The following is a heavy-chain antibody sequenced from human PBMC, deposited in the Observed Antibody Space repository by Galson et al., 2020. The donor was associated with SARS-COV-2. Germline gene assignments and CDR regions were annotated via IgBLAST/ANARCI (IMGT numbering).Heavy chain of an antibody. CDR1: GVSITGGDYS. CDR2: IYDSGDS. CDR3: ARVGGYCSNTSCYNWFDP. J-gene: IGHJ5*02. D-gene: IGHD2-2*02. V-gene: IGHV4-30-2*01. Sequence: SETLSLTCAVSGVSITGGDYSWSWIRQPPGKGLEWIGSIYDSGDSYNHPSLGSRVTISLDKSRNQFSLKLTSVTAADTAVYFCARVGGYCSNTSCYNWFDPWGQGTLVTVSS.